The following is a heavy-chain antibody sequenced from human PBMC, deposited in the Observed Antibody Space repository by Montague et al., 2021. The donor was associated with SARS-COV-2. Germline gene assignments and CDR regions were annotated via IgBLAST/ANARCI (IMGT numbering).Heavy chain of an antibody. CDR1: GGSLSTYY. V-gene: IGHV4-59*08. Sequence: SETLSLTCSVSGGSLSTYYWSWIRQPPGKGLEWIGYIDDSVITRYNPSLRSRATISLDLSKNQFSLDLNSVTAADTAVYYCARNAYNHYGLDVWGQGTTVTVAS. CDR2: IDDSVIT. CDR3: ARNAYNHYGLDV. J-gene: IGHJ6*02.